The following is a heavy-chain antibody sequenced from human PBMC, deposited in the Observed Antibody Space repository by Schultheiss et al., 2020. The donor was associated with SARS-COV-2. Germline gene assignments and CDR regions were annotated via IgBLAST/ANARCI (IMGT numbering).Heavy chain of an antibody. CDR2: IYYSGST. Sequence: SQTLSLTCTVSGGSISSGGYSWSWIRQPPGKGLEWIGYIYYSGSTNYNPSLKSRVTISGDTSKNQFSLKLSSVTAADTAVYYCAVTVAARPRYSFDYWGQGTLVTVSS. V-gene: IGHV4-61*08. D-gene: IGHD6-6*01. CDR1: GGSISSGGYS. CDR3: AVTVAARPRYSFDY. J-gene: IGHJ4*02.